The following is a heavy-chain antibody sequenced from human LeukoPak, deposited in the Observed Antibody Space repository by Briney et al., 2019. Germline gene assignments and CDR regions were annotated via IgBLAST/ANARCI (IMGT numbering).Heavy chain of an antibody. D-gene: IGHD3-10*01. J-gene: IGHJ4*02. Sequence: GGSLRLSCEASGFTFTTYGMHWVRQAPGKGLEWVAFIRYDGSNKYYADSVKGRFTISRDNSKNTLYLQMNSLRAEDTAVYYCAKLHITMVRGVIDYWGQGTLVTVSS. V-gene: IGHV3-30*02. CDR3: AKLHITMVRGVIDY. CDR1: GFTFTTYG. CDR2: IRYDGSNK.